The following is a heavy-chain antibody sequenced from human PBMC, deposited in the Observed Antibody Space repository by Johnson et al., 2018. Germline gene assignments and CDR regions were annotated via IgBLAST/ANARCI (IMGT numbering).Heavy chain of an antibody. V-gene: IGHV3-21*01. D-gene: IGHD4-17*01. Sequence: EVQLLESGGGLVKPGGSLRLSCAASGFTFSSYSMNWVRQAPGKGLEWVSSISSRSYIYYADSVKGRFTISRDNAKNSLYLQMNSLRAEDTAVYDCARDRSTVTFLDAFDIWGQGTMVTVSS. CDR3: ARDRSTVTFLDAFDI. J-gene: IGHJ3*02. CDR2: ISSRSYI. CDR1: GFTFSSYS.